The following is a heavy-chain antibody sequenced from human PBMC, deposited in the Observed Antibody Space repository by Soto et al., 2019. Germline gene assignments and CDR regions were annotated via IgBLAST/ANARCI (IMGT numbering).Heavy chain of an antibody. D-gene: IGHD3-16*02. V-gene: IGHV4-59*01. J-gene: IGHJ4*02. CDR3: ARGSYDYIWGSYRSASYYFDY. Sequence: SETLSLTCTVSGGSISSYYGSWIRQPPGKGLEWIGYIYYSGSTNYNPSLKSRVTISVDTSKNQFSLKLSSVTAADTAVYYCARGSYDYIWGSYRSASYYFDYWGQGTLVTVSS. CDR2: IYYSGST. CDR1: GGSISSYY.